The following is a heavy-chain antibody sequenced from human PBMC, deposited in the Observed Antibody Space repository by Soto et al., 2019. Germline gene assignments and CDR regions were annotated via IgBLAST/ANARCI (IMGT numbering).Heavy chain of an antibody. CDR1: GYTFTSYG. V-gene: IGHV1-18*01. CDR2: ISAYNGNT. CDR3: ARLGLYYDILTGFGYGMDV. D-gene: IGHD3-9*01. Sequence: ASVKVSCKASGYTFTSYGISWVRQAPGQGLEWMGWISAYNGNTNYAQKLQGRVTMTTDTSTSTAYMELRSLRSDDTAVYYCARLGLYYDILTGFGYGMDVWGQGTTVTVSS. J-gene: IGHJ6*02.